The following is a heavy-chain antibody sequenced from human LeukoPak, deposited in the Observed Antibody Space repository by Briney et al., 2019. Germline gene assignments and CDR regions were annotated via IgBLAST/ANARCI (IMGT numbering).Heavy chain of an antibody. J-gene: IGHJ1*01. CDR3: AREHAQYQYYDSSLGPPPPGIVQH. CDR1: GGSISSSSYY. D-gene: IGHD3-22*01. CDR2: IYYSGST. V-gene: IGHV4-39*07. Sequence: KTSETLSLTCTVSGGSISSSSYYWGWIRQPPGKGLEWIGSIYYSGSTYYNPSLKSRVTISVDTSKNQFSLKLSSVTAADTAVYYCAREHAQYQYYDSSLGPPPPGIVQHWGQGTLVTVSS.